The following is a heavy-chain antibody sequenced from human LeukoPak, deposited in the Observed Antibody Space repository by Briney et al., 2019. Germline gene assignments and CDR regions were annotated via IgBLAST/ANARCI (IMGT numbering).Heavy chain of an antibody. Sequence: GRSLRLSCAASGFTFDDYAMHWVRQAPGKGLEWVSGISWNSGSIGYADSVKGRFTISRDNAKNSLYLQMNSLRAEDMALYYCAKESDGSAFDYWGQGTLATVSS. J-gene: IGHJ4*02. CDR2: ISWNSGSI. V-gene: IGHV3-9*03. D-gene: IGHD5-24*01. CDR1: GFTFDDYA. CDR3: AKESDGSAFDY.